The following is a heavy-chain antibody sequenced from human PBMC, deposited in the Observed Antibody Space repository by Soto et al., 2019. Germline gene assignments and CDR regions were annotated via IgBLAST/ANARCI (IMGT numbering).Heavy chain of an antibody. V-gene: IGHV4-4*02. CDR3: ARRDYDILSGYPNGDNWFDP. D-gene: IGHD3-9*01. CDR1: SGSITSSNW. J-gene: IGHJ5*02. Sequence: QVQLQESGPGLVKPSGTLSLTCAVSSGSITSSNWWSWVRRPPGKGLEWIGEIYRSGSTNYNASLKSRVTISVDKSKKQFCLKLNSVTAADTAVYYCARRDYDILSGYPNGDNWFDPWGQGTLVIVSS. CDR2: IYRSGST.